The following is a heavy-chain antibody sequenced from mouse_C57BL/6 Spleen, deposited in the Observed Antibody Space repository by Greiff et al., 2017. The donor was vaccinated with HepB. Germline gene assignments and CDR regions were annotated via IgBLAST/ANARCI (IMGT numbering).Heavy chain of an antibody. V-gene: IGHV3-6*01. J-gene: IGHJ3*01. CDR2: ISYDGSN. CDR3: AREGYDGLIAAY. D-gene: IGHD2-2*01. CDR1: GYSITSGYY. Sequence: DVQLQESGPGLVKPSQSLSLTCSVTGYSITSGYYWNWIRQFPGNKLEWMGYISYDGSNNYNPSLKNRISITRDTSKNQFFLKLNSVTTEDTATYYCAREGYDGLIAAYWGQGTLVTVSA.